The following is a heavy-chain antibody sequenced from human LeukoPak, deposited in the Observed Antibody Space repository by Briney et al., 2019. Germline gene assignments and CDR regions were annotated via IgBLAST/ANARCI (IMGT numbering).Heavy chain of an antibody. V-gene: IGHV3-7*01. CDR3: VRPRGSYYFAMDV. D-gene: IGHD2-15*01. J-gene: IGHJ6*02. Sequence: PGGSLRLSCAASGFTFSSYWMSWVRQAPGKGLEGVANIKQDASEEYSVDSVKGRFTISRDNAKNSLYLQMNSLRAEDTAVYYCVRPRGSYYFAMDVWGQGTTVTVSS. CDR1: GFTFSSYW. CDR2: IKQDASEE.